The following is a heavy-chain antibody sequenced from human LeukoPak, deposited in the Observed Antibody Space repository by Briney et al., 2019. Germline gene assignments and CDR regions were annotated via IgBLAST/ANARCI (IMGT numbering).Heavy chain of an antibody. CDR2: IIPIFGTA. V-gene: IGHV1-69*06. CDR3: ARQVWFGESHFDY. Sequence: ASVKVSCKASGGTFSSYAISWVRQAPGQGLEWKGGIIPIFGTANYAQKFQGRVTITADKSTSTAYMELSSLRSEDTAVYYCARQVWFGESHFDYWGQGTLVTVSS. J-gene: IGHJ4*02. CDR1: GGTFSSYA. D-gene: IGHD3-10*01.